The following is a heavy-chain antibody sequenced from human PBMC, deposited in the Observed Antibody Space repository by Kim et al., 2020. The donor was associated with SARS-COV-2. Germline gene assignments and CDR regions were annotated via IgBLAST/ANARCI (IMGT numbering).Heavy chain of an antibody. CDR2: ISSSSSTI. J-gene: IGHJ5*02. Sequence: GGSLRLSCAASGFTFSSYSMNWVRQAPGKGLEWVSYISSSSSTIYYADSVKGRFTISRDNAKNSLYLQMNSLRDEDTAVYYCARDLTTVTPSTDWFDPWGQGTLVTVSS. CDR1: GFTFSSYS. CDR3: ARDLTTVTPSTDWFDP. D-gene: IGHD4-17*01. V-gene: IGHV3-48*02.